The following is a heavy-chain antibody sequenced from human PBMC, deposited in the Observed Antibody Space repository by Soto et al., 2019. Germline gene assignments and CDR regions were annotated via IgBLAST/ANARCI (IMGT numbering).Heavy chain of an antibody. J-gene: IGHJ6*02. V-gene: IGHV4-59*04. Sequence: PSETLSLTCTVSGGSISSYYWSWMRQPPGKGLEWIGNVYYSGSTYNNPSLKSRVTISVDTSKNQFSLKLSSVTAADTAVYYCARQSEYYYASGRAAPLYGMDVWGQGTTVTVSS. CDR3: ARQSEYYYASGRAAPLYGMDV. CDR1: GGSISSYY. CDR2: VYYSGST. D-gene: IGHD3-10*01.